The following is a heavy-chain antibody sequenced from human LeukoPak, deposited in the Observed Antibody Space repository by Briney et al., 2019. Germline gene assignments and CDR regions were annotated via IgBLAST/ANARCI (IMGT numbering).Heavy chain of an antibody. CDR2: INHSGST. V-gene: IGHV4-39*07. D-gene: IGHD3-3*01. J-gene: IGHJ2*01. Sequence: SETLSLTCTVSGGSISSSSYFWAWIRQPPGKGLEWIGEINHSGSTNYNPSLKSRVTISVDTSKNQFSLKLSSVTAADTAVYYCARMYYDFWSGYRSRYFDLWGRGTLVTVSS. CDR3: ARMYYDFWSGYRSRYFDL. CDR1: GGSISSSSYF.